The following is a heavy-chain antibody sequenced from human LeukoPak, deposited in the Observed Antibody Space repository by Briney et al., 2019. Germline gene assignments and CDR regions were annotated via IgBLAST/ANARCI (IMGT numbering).Heavy chain of an antibody. CDR1: GFTFSSYS. V-gene: IGHV3-21*01. J-gene: IGHJ5*02. Sequence: GGSLRLSCAASGFTFSSYSINWVRQAPGEGVEWVSSISSSSSYIYYADSVKGRFTISRDNAKNSLYLQMNSLRAEDTAVYYCARGEEQWLVRAGWFDPWGQGTLVTVSS. D-gene: IGHD6-19*01. CDR3: ARGEEQWLVRAGWFDP. CDR2: ISSSSSYI.